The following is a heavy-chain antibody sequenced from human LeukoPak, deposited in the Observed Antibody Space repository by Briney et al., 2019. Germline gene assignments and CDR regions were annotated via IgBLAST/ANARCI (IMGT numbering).Heavy chain of an antibody. CDR1: GYTFNGYY. D-gene: IGHD5-12*01. Sequence: GASVKVSCKSSGYTFNGYYMHWVRQAPGQGLEWMGIINPSGGSTSYAQKFQGRVTMTRDMSTSTVYMELSSLRSEDTAVYYCARADIVATKGGSWFDPWGQGTLVTVSS. V-gene: IGHV1-46*02. CDR2: INPSGGST. CDR3: ARADIVATKGGSWFDP. J-gene: IGHJ5*02.